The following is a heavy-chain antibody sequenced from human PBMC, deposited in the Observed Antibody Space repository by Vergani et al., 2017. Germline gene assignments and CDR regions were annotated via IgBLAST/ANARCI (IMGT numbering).Heavy chain of an antibody. V-gene: IGHV5-10-1*03. Sequence: EVQLVQSGAEVKKPGESLRISCKGSGYSFTSYWISWVRQMPGKGLEWMGRIDPSDSYTNYSPSFQGHVTISADKSISTAYLQWSSLKASDTAMYYCARHDRSGSYSGALDIWGQGTMVTVSS. D-gene: IGHD1-26*01. CDR2: IDPSDSYT. J-gene: IGHJ3*02. CDR1: GYSFTSYW. CDR3: ARHDRSGSYSGALDI.